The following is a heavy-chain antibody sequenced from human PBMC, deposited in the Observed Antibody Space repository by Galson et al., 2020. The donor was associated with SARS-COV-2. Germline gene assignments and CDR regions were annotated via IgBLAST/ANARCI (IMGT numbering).Heavy chain of an antibody. CDR1: GYTFTDYN. V-gene: IGHV1-2*02. Sequence: ASVQVSCKASGYTFTDYNIHWVRQVPGQGLEWMGWINRNSGGTNSAQKFQGRVTMTSDTSITTAYMELSRLRSDDMAVYYCARRNTNSWRFDYWGQGTLVTVSS. D-gene: IGHD6-13*01. J-gene: IGHJ4*02. CDR3: ARRNTNSWRFDY. CDR2: INRNSGGT.